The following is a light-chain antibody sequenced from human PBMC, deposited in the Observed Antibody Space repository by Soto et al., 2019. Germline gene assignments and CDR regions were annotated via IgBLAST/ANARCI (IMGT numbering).Light chain of an antibody. CDR2: AAS. CDR1: QSISSY. Sequence: DIQMTQSPSSLSASVGDRVTITCRASQSISSYLNWYQQKPGKAPNLLIDAASSLRSGVPPRFSGRGSGTDFTLTISSLQPEDFATYYCQQTYSTPRTFGQGTKLEIK. CDR3: QQTYSTPRT. V-gene: IGKV1-39*01. J-gene: IGKJ2*01.